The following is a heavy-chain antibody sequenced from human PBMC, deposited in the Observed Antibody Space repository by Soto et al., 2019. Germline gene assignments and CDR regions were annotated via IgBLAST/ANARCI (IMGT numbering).Heavy chain of an antibody. J-gene: IGHJ5*02. D-gene: IGHD2-2*01. V-gene: IGHV3-20*01. CDR1: GFTFDDYG. CDR2: INWNGGST. Sequence: PGGSLRLSCAASGFTFDDYGMSWVRQAPGKGLEWVSGINWNGGSTGYADSVKGRFTISRDNAKNSLYLQMNSLRAEDTALYHCAREGYCSSTSCPGFLFDPWGQGTLVTVSS. CDR3: AREGYCSSTSCPGFLFDP.